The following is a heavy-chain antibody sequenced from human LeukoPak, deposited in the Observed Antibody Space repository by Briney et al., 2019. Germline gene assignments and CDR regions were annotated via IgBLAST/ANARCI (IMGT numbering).Heavy chain of an antibody. Sequence: SQTLSLTCTVSGGSISSGDYYWSWIRQPPGKGLEWIGYIYYSGSTYYNPSLKSRVTISVDTSKNQFSLKLSSVTAADTAVYYRARANILTGYYHFDYWGQGTLVTVSS. CDR2: IYYSGST. CDR1: GGSISSGDYY. V-gene: IGHV4-30-4*01. J-gene: IGHJ4*02. CDR3: ARANILTGYYHFDY. D-gene: IGHD3-9*01.